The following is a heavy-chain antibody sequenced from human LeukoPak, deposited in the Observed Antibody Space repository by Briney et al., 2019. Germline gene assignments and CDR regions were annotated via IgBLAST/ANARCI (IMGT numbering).Heavy chain of an antibody. CDR1: GFTFTNYA. Sequence: GGSLRLPCTTSGFTFTNYAMNWVRQSPGKALDWVSAVTGPGDTTYYADSVKGRFFMSREDSKTTVYLQMNSLRAEDTAIYYCAKGAEIDLWGQGTLVTVSS. CDR2: VTGPGDTT. J-gene: IGHJ5*02. CDR3: AKGAEIDL. V-gene: IGHV3-23*01. D-gene: IGHD3-16*01.